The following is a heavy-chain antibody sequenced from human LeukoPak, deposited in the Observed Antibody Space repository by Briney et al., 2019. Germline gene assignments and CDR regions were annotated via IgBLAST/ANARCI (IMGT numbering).Heavy chain of an antibody. CDR3: AKVPWFGEPPYYYYGMDV. V-gene: IGHV3-30*18. Sequence: PGRSLRLSCAASGLTFSSYGMHWVRQAPGKGLEWVAVISYDGSNKYYADSVKGRFTISRDNSKNTLYLQMNSLRAEDTAVYYWAKVPWFGEPPYYYYGMDVWGPGTTVTVSS. J-gene: IGHJ6*02. D-gene: IGHD3-10*01. CDR1: GLTFSSYG. CDR2: ISYDGSNK.